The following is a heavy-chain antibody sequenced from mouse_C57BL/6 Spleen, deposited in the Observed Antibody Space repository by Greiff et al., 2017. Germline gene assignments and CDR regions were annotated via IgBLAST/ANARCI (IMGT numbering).Heavy chain of an antibody. CDR1: GYTFTSYW. V-gene: IGHV1-52*01. D-gene: IGHD3-2*02. J-gene: IGHJ3*01. Sequence: QVQLQQPGAELVRPGSSVKLSCKASGYTFTSYWMHWVKQRPIQGLEWIGHIDPSDSETHYNQKFKDKATCTVDKSSSTAYMQLSSLTSEDSAVYYCAREGAAQASFAYWGQGTLVTVSA. CDR3: AREGAAQASFAY. CDR2: IDPSDSET.